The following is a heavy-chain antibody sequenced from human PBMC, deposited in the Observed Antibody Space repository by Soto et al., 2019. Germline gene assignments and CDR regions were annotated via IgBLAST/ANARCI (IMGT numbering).Heavy chain of an antibody. CDR2: IYYSGST. CDR3: AGDHYGDYSYYFDY. Sequence: QVQLQESGPGLVKPSQTLSLTCTVSGGSISSGGYYWSWIRQHPGKGLEWIGYIYYSGSTYYNPALKSRVTISVDTSKNQFSLKLSSVTAADTAVYYCAGDHYGDYSYYFDYWGQGTLVTVSS. V-gene: IGHV4-31*03. D-gene: IGHD4-17*01. J-gene: IGHJ4*02. CDR1: GGSISSGGYY.